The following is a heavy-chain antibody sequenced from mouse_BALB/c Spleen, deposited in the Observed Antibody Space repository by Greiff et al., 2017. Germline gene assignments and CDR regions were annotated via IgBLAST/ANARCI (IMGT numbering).Heavy chain of an antibody. CDR3: ARGDDSLAY. CDR1: GYTFTTYP. Sequence: VKLMESGAELVKPGASVKMSCKAFGYTFTTYPIEWMKQNHGKSLEWIGNFHPYNDDTKYNEKFKGKAKLTVEKSSSTVYLELSRLTSDDSAVYYCARGDDSLAYWGQGTLVTVSA. CDR2: FHPYNDDT. V-gene: IGHV1-47*01. J-gene: IGHJ3*01. D-gene: IGHD2-4*01.